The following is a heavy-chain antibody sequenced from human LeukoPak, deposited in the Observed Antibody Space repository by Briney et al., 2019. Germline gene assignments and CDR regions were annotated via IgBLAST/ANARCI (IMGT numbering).Heavy chain of an antibody. Sequence: PSETLSLTCAVYGGSFSGYYWSWIRQPPGKGLEWIGEINHSGSTNYNPSLKSRVTISVDTSKNRFSLKLSSVTAADTAVYYCAKRKTYYDYVWGSYRYMDPFDYWGQGTPVTVSS. CDR2: INHSGST. CDR1: GGSFSGYY. J-gene: IGHJ4*02. V-gene: IGHV4-34*01. CDR3: AKRKTYYDYVWGSYRYMDPFDY. D-gene: IGHD3-16*02.